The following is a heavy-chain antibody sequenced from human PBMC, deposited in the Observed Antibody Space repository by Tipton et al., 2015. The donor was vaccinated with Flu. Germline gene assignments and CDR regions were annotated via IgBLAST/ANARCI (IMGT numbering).Heavy chain of an antibody. CDR1: GFSFNSYG. D-gene: IGHD2-21*01. V-gene: IGHV3-33*03. Sequence: RSLRLSCAASGFSFNSYGMHWVRQAPGKGLEWVAGIWYDGSSRYYAESVKGRFTISRDNSKNTLYLEMDSLRAEDVAEYYCAKSREGGDCYLCGIDAWGQGTLVTVSS. CDR3: AKSREGGDCYLCGIDA. CDR2: IWYDGSSR. J-gene: IGHJ5*02.